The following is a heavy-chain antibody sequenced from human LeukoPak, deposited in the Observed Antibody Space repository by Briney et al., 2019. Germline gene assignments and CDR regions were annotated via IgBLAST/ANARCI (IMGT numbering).Heavy chain of an antibody. V-gene: IGHV4-59*08. CDR1: GASISSYY. CDR2: IYYSGST. J-gene: IGHJ4*02. CDR3: ARHEDGYCSSTSCYGN. D-gene: IGHD2-2*03. Sequence: SETLSLTCTVSGASISSYYWSWIRRPPGKGLGWIGYIYYSGSTHYNPSLKSRVTISVDPSNNRSYLKLSSVTAADTAVYYCARHEDGYCSSTSCYGNWGQGTLVTVSS.